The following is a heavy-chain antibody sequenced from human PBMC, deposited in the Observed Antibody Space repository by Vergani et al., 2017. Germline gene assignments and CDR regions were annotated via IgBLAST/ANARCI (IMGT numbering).Heavy chain of an antibody. D-gene: IGHD1-26*01. Sequence: QLQLPESGPGLVKPSETLSLTCTVSGGSISSSSYYWGWLRQPPGKGLEWIGSIYYSGSTYYNPSLKSRVTISVDTSKNQFSLKLSSVTAADTAVYYCARHRGVGANDYWGQGTLVTVSS. CDR2: IYYSGST. CDR3: ARHRGVGANDY. J-gene: IGHJ4*02. CDR1: GGSISSSSYY. V-gene: IGHV4-39*01.